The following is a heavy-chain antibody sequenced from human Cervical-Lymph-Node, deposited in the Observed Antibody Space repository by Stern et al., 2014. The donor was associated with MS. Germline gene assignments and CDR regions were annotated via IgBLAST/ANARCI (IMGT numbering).Heavy chain of an antibody. CDR2: IYPYDADT. CDR1: GYSFTIYY. J-gene: IGHJ4*02. V-gene: IGHV5-51*01. Sequence: VQLVQSGAEVKKPGESLKISCKLSGYSFTIYYIAWVRQMPGKGLEWMGFIYPYDADTTYSLSIHGQVTISADKSITPAYLQWSSLRAADAAMYYCARHVQGFDYWGQGTLVTVSS. CDR3: ARHVQGFDY.